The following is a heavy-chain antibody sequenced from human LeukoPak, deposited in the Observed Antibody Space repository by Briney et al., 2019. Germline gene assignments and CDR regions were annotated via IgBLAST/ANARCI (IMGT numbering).Heavy chain of an antibody. D-gene: IGHD3-10*01. Sequence: GGSLRLSCAASGFSISNDWMSWVRQAPGKGLEWVARVKRRSAGETADYAAPVKGRFTISRDDSKNTLYLQMNSLKTEDTAVYYCTLIQGWGSGGYYRDFWGQGTLVTVSS. V-gene: IGHV3-15*01. J-gene: IGHJ4*02. CDR3: TLIQGWGSGGYYRDF. CDR2: VKRRSAGETA. CDR1: GFSISNDW.